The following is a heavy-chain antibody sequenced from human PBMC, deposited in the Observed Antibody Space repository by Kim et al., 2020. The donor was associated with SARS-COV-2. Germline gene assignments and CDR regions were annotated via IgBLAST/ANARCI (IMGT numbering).Heavy chain of an antibody. D-gene: IGHD3-10*01. CDR2: SDPYT. V-gene: IGHV5-10-1*01. J-gene: IGHJ5*02. CDR3: ARRDYDL. Sequence: SDPYTNYRPSFQGQVTLSADKSISAVYLQWSSLKASDTAIYYCARRDYDLWGQGTLVTVSS.